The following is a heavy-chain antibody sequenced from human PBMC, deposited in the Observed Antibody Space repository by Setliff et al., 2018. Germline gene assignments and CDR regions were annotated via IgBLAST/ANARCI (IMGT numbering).Heavy chain of an antibody. CDR2: INTNTGNP. CDR3: ARGQTVGPNSGKDY. Sequence: ASVKVSCKTSGYTFTTYAISWMRQAPGQGLEWMGWINTNTGNPSYAQDFTGRFVFSLDTSANTAFMELSSLRSEDSSMYYCARGQTVGPNSGKDYWGQGTLVTVSS. J-gene: IGHJ4*02. V-gene: IGHV7-4-1*02. D-gene: IGHD1-26*01. CDR1: GYTFTTYA.